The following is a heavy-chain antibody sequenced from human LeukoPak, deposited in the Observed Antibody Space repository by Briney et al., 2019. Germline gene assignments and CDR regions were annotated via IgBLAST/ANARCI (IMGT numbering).Heavy chain of an antibody. CDR1: DYTFASYG. D-gene: IGHD6-13*01. CDR3: ARGIAAAGDFDY. V-gene: IGHV1-18*01. J-gene: IGHJ4*02. CDR2: ISAYNGNT. Sequence: ASVKVSCKASDYTFASYGISWVRQAPGQGLEWMGWISAYNGNTNYAQKLQGRVTMTTDTSTSTAYMELRSLRSDDTAVYYCARGIAAAGDFDYWGQGTLVTVSS.